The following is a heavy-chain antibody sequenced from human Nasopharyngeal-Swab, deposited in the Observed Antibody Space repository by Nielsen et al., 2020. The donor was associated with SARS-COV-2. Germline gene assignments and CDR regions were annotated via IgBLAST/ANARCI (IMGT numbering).Heavy chain of an antibody. D-gene: IGHD5-12*01. J-gene: IGHJ4*02. CDR2: INHSGRT. Sequence: SETLSLTCAVYGGSFSGYYWNWIRQPPGKGLEWIGEINHSGRTNYNPSLKSRVTISVDTSKNQFSLKLSSVTAADTAVYYCARHPINQGEYWGQGTLVTVSS. CDR1: GGSFSGYY. V-gene: IGHV4-34*01. CDR3: ARHPINQGEY.